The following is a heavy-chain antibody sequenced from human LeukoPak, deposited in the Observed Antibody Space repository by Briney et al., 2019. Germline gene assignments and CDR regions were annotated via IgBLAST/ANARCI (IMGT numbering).Heavy chain of an antibody. Sequence: PGRSLRLSCAASGFTFDDYAMHWVRHAPGKGLEWVSGISWNSGSIGYADSVKGRFTISRDNAKNSLYLQMSSLRAEDTALYYCAKATMVRGVIAYYYYMDVWGKGTTVTVSS. J-gene: IGHJ6*03. V-gene: IGHV3-9*01. CDR2: ISWNSGSI. CDR3: AKATMVRGVIAYYYYMDV. CDR1: GFTFDDYA. D-gene: IGHD3-10*01.